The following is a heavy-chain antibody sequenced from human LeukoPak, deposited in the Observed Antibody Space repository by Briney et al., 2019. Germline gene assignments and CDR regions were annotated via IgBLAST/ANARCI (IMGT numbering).Heavy chain of an antibody. D-gene: IGHD2-21*02. CDR3: ARRDCVGDCYSNWFDP. J-gene: IGHJ5*02. CDR1: GYTFTNYF. V-gene: IGHV1-46*01. Sequence: ASVKVSCKASGYTFTNYFMHWVRQARGQGLEWMGIINPRGGSTGYAQKFQGRITMTTDMSTRTVYMELSSLESEDTAVYYCARRDCVGDCYSNWFDPWGQGTLVTVSS. CDR2: INPRGGST.